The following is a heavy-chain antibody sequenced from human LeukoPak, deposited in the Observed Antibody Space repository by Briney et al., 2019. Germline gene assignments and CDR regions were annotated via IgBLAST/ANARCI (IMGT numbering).Heavy chain of an antibody. CDR3: ARGILTGPIYAFDI. CDR2: IYHSGST. Sequence: SETLSLTCTVSGGSISSYYWSWIRQPPGKGLEWIGYIYHSGSTNYNPSLKSRVTISVDTSKNQFSLKLSSVTAADTAVYYCARGILTGPIYAFDIWGQGTMVTVSS. V-gene: IGHV4-59*01. J-gene: IGHJ3*02. D-gene: IGHD3-9*01. CDR1: GGSISSYY.